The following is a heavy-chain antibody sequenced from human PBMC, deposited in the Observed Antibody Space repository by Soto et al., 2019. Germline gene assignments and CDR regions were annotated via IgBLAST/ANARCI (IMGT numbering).Heavy chain of an antibody. V-gene: IGHV5-51*01. D-gene: IGHD2-21*02. J-gene: IGHJ3*02. CDR3: AQTNNAYCGGDCYSGAFDI. CDR1: GYRFTTYW. Sequence: GESLKISCQGSGYRFTTYWIGWVRQLPGKGLEWMGIIYPGNSDTIYSTSFQGKVTISADKSIRPAYLRWSTLRASDTAMYYCAQTNNAYCGGDCYSGAFDIWGQGTMVTVSS. CDR2: IYPGNSDT.